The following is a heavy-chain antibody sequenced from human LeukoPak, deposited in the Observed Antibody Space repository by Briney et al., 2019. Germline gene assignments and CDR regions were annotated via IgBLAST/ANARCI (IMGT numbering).Heavy chain of an antibody. D-gene: IGHD2-2*01. J-gene: IGHJ6*02. CDR1: GGTFSSYA. CDR2: IIPIFGTA. CDR3: AREDIVVVPAAIPYYYYGMDV. Sequence: SVKVSCKASGGTFSSYAISWVRQAPGQGLEWMGGIIPIFGTANYAQKFQGRVTITADESTSTAYMELSSLRSEDTAVYYCAREDIVVVPAAIPYYYYGMDVWGQGTTVTVSS. V-gene: IGHV1-69*13.